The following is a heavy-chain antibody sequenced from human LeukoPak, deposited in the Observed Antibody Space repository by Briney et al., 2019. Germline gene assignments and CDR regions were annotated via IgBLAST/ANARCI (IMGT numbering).Heavy chain of an antibody. CDR3: ARDSLPTSSSWSRYNWFDP. J-gene: IGHJ5*02. CDR2: IYYSGST. D-gene: IGHD6-13*01. V-gene: IGHV4-59*12. CDR1: GGSISGYY. Sequence: SETLSLTCTVSGGSISGYYWSWIRQPPGKGLEWIGDIYYSGSTNYNPSLQSRVTISVDPSKNQFSLKLSSVSAADTAVYYCARDSLPTSSSWSRYNWFDPWGQATLVTVS.